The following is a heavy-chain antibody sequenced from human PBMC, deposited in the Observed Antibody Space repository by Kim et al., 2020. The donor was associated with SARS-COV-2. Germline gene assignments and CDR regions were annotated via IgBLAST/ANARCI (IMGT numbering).Heavy chain of an antibody. D-gene: IGHD3-22*01. CDR3: AREGITMIVEHDAFDI. CDR2: ISYDGSNK. Sequence: GGSLRLSCAASGFTFSSYAMHWVRQAPGKGLEWVAVISYDGSNKYYADSVKGRFTISRDNSKNTLYLQMNSLRAEDTAVYYCAREGITMIVEHDAFDIWGQGTMVTVSS. J-gene: IGHJ3*02. V-gene: IGHV3-30-3*01. CDR1: GFTFSSYA.